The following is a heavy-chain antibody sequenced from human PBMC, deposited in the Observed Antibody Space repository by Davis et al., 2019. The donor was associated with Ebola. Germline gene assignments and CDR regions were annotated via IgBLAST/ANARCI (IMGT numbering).Heavy chain of an antibody. CDR2: IKQDGSEK. V-gene: IGHV3-7*01. J-gene: IGHJ4*02. CDR1: GFTFSSYW. D-gene: IGHD6-13*01. Sequence: GGSLRLSCAASGFTFSSYWMSWVRQAPGKGLEWVANIKQDGSEKYYVDSVKGRFTISRDNAKNSLYLQMNSLRAEDTAVYYCARRRGGIAAAAGYFDYWGQGTLVTVSS. CDR3: ARRRGGIAAAAGYFDY.